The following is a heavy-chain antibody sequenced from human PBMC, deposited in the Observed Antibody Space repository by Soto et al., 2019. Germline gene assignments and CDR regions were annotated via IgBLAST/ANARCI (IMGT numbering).Heavy chain of an antibody. J-gene: IGHJ6*02. Sequence: QVQLVQSGAEVKRPGASVKVSCKASGYTFTSYGISWVRQAPGQGLEWMGWISAYNGNTNYAQKLQGRVTMTTNASTSTDYMELRSLRSDDTAVYYCAREYYDRSGYSSRGCLVGMDVWGQGTTVTVSS. CDR2: ISAYNGNT. CDR3: AREYYDRSGYSSRGCLVGMDV. D-gene: IGHD3-22*01. CDR1: GYTFTSYG. V-gene: IGHV1-18*01.